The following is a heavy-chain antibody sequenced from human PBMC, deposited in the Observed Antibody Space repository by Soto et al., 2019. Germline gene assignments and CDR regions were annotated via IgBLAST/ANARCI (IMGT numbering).Heavy chain of an antibody. CDR3: TTDLRPDTAKRRWYDP. Sequence: PGGSLRLSCAASGFTFSNAWMNWVRQAPGKGLEWVGRIKSKTDGGTTDYAAPVKGRFTISRDDSKNTLYLQMNSLKTEDTAVYYCTTDLRPDTAKRRWYDPWGQGTLVTVSS. V-gene: IGHV3-15*07. J-gene: IGHJ5*02. D-gene: IGHD5-18*01. CDR1: GFTFSNAW. CDR2: IKSKTDGGTT.